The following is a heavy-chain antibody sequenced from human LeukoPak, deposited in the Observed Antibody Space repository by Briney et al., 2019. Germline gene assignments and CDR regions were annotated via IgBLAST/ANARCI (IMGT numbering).Heavy chain of an antibody. V-gene: IGHV3-23*01. Sequence: PGGTLRLSCAASRFTFSTYGMNWVRQTPGKGLEWVAAISGSGTRTYHANSVKGRFTISRHNSKNMLYLQMNSLRAEDTGLYYCAKDADISVEPVLITSFDSWGQGTLVTVCS. J-gene: IGHJ4*02. CDR2: ISGSGTRT. CDR3: AKDADISVEPVLITSFDS. CDR1: RFTFSTYG. D-gene: IGHD3-22*01.